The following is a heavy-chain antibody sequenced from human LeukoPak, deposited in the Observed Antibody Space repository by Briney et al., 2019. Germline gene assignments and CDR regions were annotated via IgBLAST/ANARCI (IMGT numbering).Heavy chain of an antibody. CDR2: INHSGST. CDR3: ARWDPQLWSDY. D-gene: IGHD5-18*01. V-gene: IGHV4-34*01. CDR1: GGSFSGYY. Sequence: SETLSLTCAVYGGSFSGYYWSWIRQPPGKGLEWIGEINHSGSTNYNPSLKSRVTISVDTSKNQFSLKLSSVTAADTAVYYCARWDPQLWSDYWGQGTLVTVSS. J-gene: IGHJ4*02.